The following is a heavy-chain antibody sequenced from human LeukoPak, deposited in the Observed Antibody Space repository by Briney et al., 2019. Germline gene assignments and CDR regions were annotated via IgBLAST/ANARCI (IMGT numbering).Heavy chain of an antibody. CDR3: ARDPGGMDV. V-gene: IGHV3-33*01. Sequence: GGSLRLSCAASGFTFSSCGMHWVRQAPGKGLEWVAVIWYDGSNKYYADSVKGRFTISRDNSKNTLYLQMNSLRAEDTAVYYCARDPGGMDVWGKGTTVTVSS. J-gene: IGHJ6*04. CDR2: IWYDGSNK. CDR1: GFTFSSCG.